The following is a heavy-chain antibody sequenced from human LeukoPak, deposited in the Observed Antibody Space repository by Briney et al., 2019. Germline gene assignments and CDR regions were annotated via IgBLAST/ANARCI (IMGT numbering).Heavy chain of an antibody. D-gene: IGHD1-1*01. J-gene: IGHJ4*02. CDR2: INPNSGGT. V-gene: IGHV1-2*02. CDR3: ARGGYNWNDEVAPRYYFDY. CDR1: GYTFTGYY. Sequence: ASVKVSCKASGYTFTGYYMHWVRQAPGQGLEWMGWINPNSGGTNYAQKFQGRVTMTRDTSISTAYMELSRLRSDDTAVYYCARGGYNWNDEVAPRYYFDYWGQGTLVTVSS.